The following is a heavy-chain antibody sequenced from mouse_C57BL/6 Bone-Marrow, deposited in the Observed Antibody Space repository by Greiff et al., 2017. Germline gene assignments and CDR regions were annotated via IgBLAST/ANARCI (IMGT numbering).Heavy chain of an antibody. Sequence: EVKLMESGGGLVQPGGSLSLSCAASGFTFTDYYMSWVRQPPGKALEWLGFIRNKANGYTTEYSASVKGRFTISRDNSQSILYLQMNALRAEDSATYYCARYIPIGGSSSYYFYNWGQGTTLTVSS. CDR3: ARYIPIGGSSSYYFYN. D-gene: IGHD1-1*01. V-gene: IGHV7-3*01. CDR1: GFTFTDYY. J-gene: IGHJ2*01. CDR2: IRNKANGYTT.